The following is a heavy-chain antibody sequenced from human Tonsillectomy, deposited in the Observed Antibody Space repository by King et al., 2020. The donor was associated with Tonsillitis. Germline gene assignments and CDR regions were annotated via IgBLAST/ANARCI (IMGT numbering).Heavy chain of an antibody. J-gene: IGHJ4*02. CDR3: ARHSSGWYGGNDY. CDR1: GYSFTNYW. D-gene: IGHD6-19*01. Sequence: QLVQSGAEVKKPGESLKISCKGSGYSFTNYWIGWVRQMPGKGLEWMGIIYPGDSDSRYSPSFQGQVTISADKSITTAYLQWSSLKASYTAMYYCARHSSGWYGGNDYWGQGTLVTVSS. CDR2: IYPGDSDS. V-gene: IGHV5-51*03.